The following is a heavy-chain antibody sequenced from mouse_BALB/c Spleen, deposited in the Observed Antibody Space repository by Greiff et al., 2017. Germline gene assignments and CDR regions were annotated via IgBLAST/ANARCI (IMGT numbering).Heavy chain of an antibody. CDR1: GYTFTSYW. CDR2: INPSNGRT. Sequence: VQLQQSGAELVKPGASVKLSCKASGYTFTSYWMHWVKQRPGQGLEWIGEINPSNGRTNYNEKFKSKATLTVDKSSSTAYMQLSSLTSEDSAVYYCAIYYGSSYEFAYWGQGTLVTVSA. CDR3: AIYYGSSYEFAY. D-gene: IGHD1-1*01. J-gene: IGHJ3*01. V-gene: IGHV1S81*02.